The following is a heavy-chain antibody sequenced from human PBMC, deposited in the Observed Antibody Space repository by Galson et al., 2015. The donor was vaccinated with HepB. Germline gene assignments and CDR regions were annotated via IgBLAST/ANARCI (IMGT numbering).Heavy chain of an antibody. J-gene: IGHJ4*02. CDR1: GYTLTKLS. V-gene: IGHV1-24*01. CDR2: FDPEDGKT. Sequence: SVKVSCKVSGYTLTKLSMHWVRQAPGEGLEWMGGFDPEDGKTIYAQKFRGRVTMTEDTSTDTAYMELRSLRSEDTAVYYCATNINLNYAYYFDYWGQGTLVTVSS. D-gene: IGHD1-7*01. CDR3: ATNINLNYAYYFDY.